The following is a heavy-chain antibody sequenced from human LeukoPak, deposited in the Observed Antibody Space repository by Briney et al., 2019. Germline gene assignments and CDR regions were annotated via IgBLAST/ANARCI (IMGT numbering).Heavy chain of an antibody. CDR2: MTITADGP. CDR1: GFTFASYA. CDR3: AKTQGYYDA. Sequence: PGGSLRLSCEASGFTFASYAMSWVRQAPGKGLEWVSSMTITADGPFYTESVKGRFTISRDNSKNTLYLQMNSLRADDTAVYYCAKTQGYYDAWGQGALVTVSS. J-gene: IGHJ5*02. D-gene: IGHD2-15*01. V-gene: IGHV3-23*01.